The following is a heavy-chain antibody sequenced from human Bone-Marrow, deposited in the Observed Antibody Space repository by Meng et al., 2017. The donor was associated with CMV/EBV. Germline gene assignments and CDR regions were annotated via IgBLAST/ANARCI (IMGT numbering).Heavy chain of an antibody. CDR1: GGSFSGYY. CDR2: INHSGST. J-gene: IGHJ4*02. Sequence: SQTLSLTCAVYGGSFSGYYWSWIRQPPGKGLEWIGEINHSGSTNYNPSLKSRVTISVDTSKNQFSLKLSSVTAADTAVYYCARGGVGLRFLEWLLSTRGFDYWGQGTRVTGSS. CDR3: ARGGVGLRFLEWLLSTRGFDY. D-gene: IGHD3-3*01. V-gene: IGHV4-34*01.